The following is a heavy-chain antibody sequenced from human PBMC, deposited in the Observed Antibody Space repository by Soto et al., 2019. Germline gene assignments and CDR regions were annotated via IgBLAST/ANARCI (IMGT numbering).Heavy chain of an antibody. Sequence: PGGSLRLSCAASGFTFSGYGMHWVRQAPGKGLEWVAVIWYDGSNKYYADSVKGRFTISRDNSKNTLYLQMNSLRAEDTAVYYCARAXYCSGGSCYWESQAFDIWGQGTMVTVSS. CDR1: GFTFSGYG. J-gene: IGHJ3*02. V-gene: IGHV3-33*01. CDR2: IWYDGSNK. CDR3: ARAXYCSGGSCYWESQAFDI. D-gene: IGHD2-15*01.